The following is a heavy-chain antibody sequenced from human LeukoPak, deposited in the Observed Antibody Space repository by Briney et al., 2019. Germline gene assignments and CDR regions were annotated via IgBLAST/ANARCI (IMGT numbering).Heavy chain of an antibody. J-gene: IGHJ4*02. Sequence: GGSLRLSCVASGFTFRTHAMSWVRLAPGKGLEWVSAIGGSGGTTYYADSVKGRFTISRDNSKDTLYLQMNSLRVEDTATYYCAKRDSSGSYPYYFDYWGQGTLVTVSS. CDR1: GFTFRTHA. V-gene: IGHV3-23*01. CDR3: AKRDSSGSYPYYFDY. CDR2: IGGSGGTT. D-gene: IGHD3-22*01.